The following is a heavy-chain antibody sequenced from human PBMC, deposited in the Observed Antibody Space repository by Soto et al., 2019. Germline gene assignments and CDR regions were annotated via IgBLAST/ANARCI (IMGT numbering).Heavy chain of an antibody. Sequence: SETLSLTCTVSGAPITSGAYSWSWIRQPPGKGLEWIGFIYQSGSTHYNPSLKSRVTISVDRSKNHFSLQLTSLTAADTAVYYCARDMSGCSSSDCYLSGWFDPWGQGTLVTVSS. V-gene: IGHV4-30-2*01. CDR2: IYQSGST. CDR3: ARDMSGCSSSDCYLSGWFDP. CDR1: GAPITSGAYS. J-gene: IGHJ5*02. D-gene: IGHD2-21*02.